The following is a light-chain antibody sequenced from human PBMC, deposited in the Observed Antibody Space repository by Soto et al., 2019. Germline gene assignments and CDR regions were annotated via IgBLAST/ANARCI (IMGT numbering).Light chain of an antibody. CDR1: QTIDTY. V-gene: IGKV1-39*01. J-gene: IGKJ3*01. CDR2: AAS. CDR3: QQSYTFPFT. Sequence: DIHMTQSPSSLSASVGDRVTITCRASQTIDTYLNWYQRRPGTAPRLLIYAASSLQSGVPSRFSGSGSGTDFSLSIIGLQPEDLATYYCQQSYTFPFTFGPGTKVEIK.